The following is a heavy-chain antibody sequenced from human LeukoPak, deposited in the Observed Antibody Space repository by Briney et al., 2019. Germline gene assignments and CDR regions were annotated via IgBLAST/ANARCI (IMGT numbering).Heavy chain of an antibody. Sequence: PSETLSLTCTVSGGSISSYSWSWIRQPPGKRLEWIGHIYYSGSTYYNPSLKSRVTISVDTAKNQFSLKLSSVTAADTAVYYCASLFQRVDYWGQGTLVTVSS. V-gene: IGHV4-59*12. J-gene: IGHJ4*02. CDR3: ASLFQRVDY. CDR1: GGSISSYS. CDR2: IYYSGST. D-gene: IGHD2-21*01.